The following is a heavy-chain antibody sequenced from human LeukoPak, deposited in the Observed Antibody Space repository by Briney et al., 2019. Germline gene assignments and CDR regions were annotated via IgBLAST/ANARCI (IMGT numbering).Heavy chain of an antibody. CDR2: ISSSSSYI. CDR1: GFTFSSYS. CDR3: LKDKRAYDILTGYSIEYYFDY. V-gene: IGHV3-21*01. Sequence: GGSLRLSCAASGFTFSSYSMNWVRQAPGKGLEWFSSISSSSSYIYYADSVKVRFTISRDNAKNSLYLQMNSLRAEDTAVFYFLKDKRAYDILTGYSIEYYFDYWGQGTLVTVSS. D-gene: IGHD3-9*01. J-gene: IGHJ4*02.